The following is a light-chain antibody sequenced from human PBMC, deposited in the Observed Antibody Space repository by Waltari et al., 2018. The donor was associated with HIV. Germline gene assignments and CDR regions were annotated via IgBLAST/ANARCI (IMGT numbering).Light chain of an antibody. J-gene: IGKJ2*01. CDR2: KAS. CDR3: QQYHSYPYT. Sequence: DIQMTQSPSTLSASVGDRVTITCRASQSISSWLAWYQQKPGKAPNLLIYKASSLESEVPSRFSGSGSGTEFTLTISSLQPDDFATDYCQQYHSYPYTFGQGTKLEIK. V-gene: IGKV1-5*03. CDR1: QSISSW.